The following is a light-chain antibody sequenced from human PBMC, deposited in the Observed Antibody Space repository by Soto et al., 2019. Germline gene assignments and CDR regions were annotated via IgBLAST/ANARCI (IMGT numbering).Light chain of an antibody. V-gene: IGKV3-20*01. J-gene: IGKJ1*01. CDR3: QQCGSSPWT. Sequence: EIVLTQSPGTLSLSPGERATLSCRASQSVSSTYLAWYQQKPGQAPRLLIYGASSRATGIPDRFSGGGSGTDFTLTISRVEPKDFAVYYCQQCGSSPWTFGQGTKVEIK. CDR1: QSVSSTY. CDR2: GAS.